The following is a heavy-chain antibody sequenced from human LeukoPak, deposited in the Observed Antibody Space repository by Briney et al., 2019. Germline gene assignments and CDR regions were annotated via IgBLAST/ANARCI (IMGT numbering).Heavy chain of an antibody. CDR1: GGTFSSYA. D-gene: IGHD5-18*01. J-gene: IGHJ4*02. CDR2: IIPIFGTA. V-gene: IGHV1-69*13. CDR3: ARLSGYLALSPSFDY. Sequence: GASVKVSCKASGGTFSSYAISWVRQAPGQGLEWMGGIIPIFGTANYAQKFQGRVTITADESTSTAYMEVSSLRSEDTAVYYCARLSGYLALSPSFDYWGQGTLVTVSS.